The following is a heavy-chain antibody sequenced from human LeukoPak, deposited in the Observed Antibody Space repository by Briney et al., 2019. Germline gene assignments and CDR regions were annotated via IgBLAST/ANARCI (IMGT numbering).Heavy chain of an antibody. V-gene: IGHV3-15*01. D-gene: IGHD6-25*01. CDR3: TTGSSYSGLDN. J-gene: IGHJ4*02. CDR1: RFTFTYW. CDR2: IKSQKDGGTI. Sequence: GGSLRLSCAVSRFTFTYWMSWVRQAPGKGLEWVGRIKSQKDGGTIDYAAPVKGRFTISRDDSKNTLYLQMNSLKIEDTAVYYCTTGSSYSGLDNWGQGTLVTVPS.